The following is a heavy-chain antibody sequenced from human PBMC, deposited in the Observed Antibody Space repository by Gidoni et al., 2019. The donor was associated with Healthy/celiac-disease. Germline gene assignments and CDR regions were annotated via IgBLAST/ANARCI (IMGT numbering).Heavy chain of an antibody. CDR3: ARGAHFRYFDWLVGY. CDR2: ISSSGSTI. J-gene: IGHJ4*02. CDR1: GFTFSSYE. D-gene: IGHD3-9*01. V-gene: IGHV3-48*03. Sequence: EVQLVESGGGLVQPGGSLRLSCAASGFTFSSYEMNWVRQAPGKGMEWVSYISSSGSTIYYADYVKGRFTIARDNAKNSLYLKMNSLRAEDTAVYYCARGAHFRYFDWLVGYWGQGTLVTVSS.